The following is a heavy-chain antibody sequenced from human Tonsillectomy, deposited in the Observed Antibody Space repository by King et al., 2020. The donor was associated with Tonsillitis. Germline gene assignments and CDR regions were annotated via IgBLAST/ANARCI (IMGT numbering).Heavy chain of an antibody. CDR1: EFTFSNYA. CDR2: ISDSGDST. Sequence: VQLVESGGGLVQPGGSLRLSCAASEFTFSNYAMSWVRQAPGKGLEWVSVISDSGDSTYYADSVKGRFTISRDNSKSTLYLQMNSLRAEDTDVYYCAKDQSGGGSCHSLCAFDVWGQGTMVTVSS. D-gene: IGHD2-15*01. J-gene: IGHJ3*01. CDR3: AKDQSGGGSCHSLCAFDV. V-gene: IGHV3-23*04.